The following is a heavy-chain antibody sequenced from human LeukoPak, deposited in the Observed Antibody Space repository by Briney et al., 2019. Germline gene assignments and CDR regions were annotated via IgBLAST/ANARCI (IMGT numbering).Heavy chain of an antibody. CDR2: IYYSGST. V-gene: IGHV4-59*04. J-gene: IGHJ4*02. D-gene: IGHD5-18*01. Sequence: SETLSLTCTVSGGSISSYYWSWIRQPPGKGLEWIGSIYYSGSTYYNPSLKSRVTISVDTSKNQFSLKLSSVTAADTAVYYCARQRSYGHYDYWGQGTLVTVSS. CDR3: ARQRSYGHYDY. CDR1: GGSISSYY.